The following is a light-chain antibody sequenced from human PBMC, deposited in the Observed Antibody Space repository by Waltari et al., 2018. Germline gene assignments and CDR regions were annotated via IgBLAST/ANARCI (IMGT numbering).Light chain of an antibody. V-gene: IGKV1-5*03. CDR1: QSLSGW. CDR3: QQYKNLWT. J-gene: IGKJ1*01. Sequence: DIQMTQSPPTLSASVGDRVTIPCRASQSLSGWLAWYQQKPGQAPKLLFFEASTLETGVPSRFSGSGSGTEFTLTISSLQPDDFATYYCQQYKNLWTFGPGTKVEVK. CDR2: EAS.